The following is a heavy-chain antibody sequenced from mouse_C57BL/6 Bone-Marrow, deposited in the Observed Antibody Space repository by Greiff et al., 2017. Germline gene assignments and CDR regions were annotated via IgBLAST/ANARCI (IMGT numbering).Heavy chain of an antibody. V-gene: IGHV14-4*01. D-gene: IGHD2-4*01. J-gene: IGHJ2*01. Sequence: VQLQQSGAELVRPGASVKLSCTASGFNIKDDYMHWVKQRPEQGLEWIGWIDPENGDTEYASKFQGKATITADTSSNTAHLQLSSLTSEDTAVYYCTTGYYDYDDYFDYWGQGTTLTVSS. CDR3: TTGYYDYDDYFDY. CDR1: GFNIKDDY. CDR2: IDPENGDT.